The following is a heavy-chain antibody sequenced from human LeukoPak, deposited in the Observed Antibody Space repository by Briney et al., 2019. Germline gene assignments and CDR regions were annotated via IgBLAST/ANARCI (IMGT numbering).Heavy chain of an antibody. D-gene: IGHD1-26*01. V-gene: IGHV1-2*04. CDR2: INPNTGDA. Sequence: GASVKVSYKACGYTFPNYFIHWVRQAPGQGLEWMGRINPNTGDAEYAPKFQGWVTMTRDTSISTAYVEVNRLISDDTAVYYCARDLTSTSNWEFDYWGQGTLVIVSP. CDR3: ARDLTSTSNWEFDY. J-gene: IGHJ4*02. CDR1: GYTFPNYF.